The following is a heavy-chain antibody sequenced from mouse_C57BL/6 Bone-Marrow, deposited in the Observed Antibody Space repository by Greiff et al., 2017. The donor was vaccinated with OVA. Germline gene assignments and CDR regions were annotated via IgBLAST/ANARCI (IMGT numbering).Heavy chain of an antibody. Sequence: QVQLKESGAELVRPGASVTLSCKASGYTFTDYEMHWVKQTPVHGLEWIGAIDPETGGTAYNQKFKGKAILTADKSSSTAYMELRSLTSEDSAVYYCTRWSYYYGSSYDWYFDVWGTGTTVTVSS. CDR1: GYTFTDYE. J-gene: IGHJ1*03. CDR3: TRWSYYYGSSYDWYFDV. D-gene: IGHD1-1*01. CDR2: IDPETGGT. V-gene: IGHV1-15*01.